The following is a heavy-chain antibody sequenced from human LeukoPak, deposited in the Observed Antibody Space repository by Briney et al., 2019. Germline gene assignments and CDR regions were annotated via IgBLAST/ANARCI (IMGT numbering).Heavy chain of an antibody. CDR1: GFTFSSYG. V-gene: IGHV3-30*02. CDR3: AKNYGSGSSVKYYYYMDV. CDR2: IRYDGSNK. Sequence: GGSLRLSCAASGFTFSSYGMHWVRQAPGKGLEWVTFIRYDGSNKYYADSVKGRFTISRDNSKNTLYLQMNSLRAEDSAVYYCAKNYGSGSSVKYYYYMDVWGKGTTVTVSS. D-gene: IGHD3-10*01. J-gene: IGHJ6*03.